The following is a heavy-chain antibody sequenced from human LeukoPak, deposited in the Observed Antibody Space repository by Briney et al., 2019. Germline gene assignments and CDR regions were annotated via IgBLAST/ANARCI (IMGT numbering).Heavy chain of an antibody. J-gene: IGHJ4*02. Sequence: GASVKVSCKASGYTFTSYYMQWVRQAPGQGLEWMEIINPSGGSTSYAQKFQGRVTMTRDTSTSTVYMELSSLRSEDTAVYYCARGEAYYYDSSGYYQVGYYFDYWGQRTLVTVSS. CDR3: ARGEAYYYDSSGYYQVGYYFDY. V-gene: IGHV1-46*01. D-gene: IGHD3-22*01. CDR2: INPSGGST. CDR1: GYTFTSYY.